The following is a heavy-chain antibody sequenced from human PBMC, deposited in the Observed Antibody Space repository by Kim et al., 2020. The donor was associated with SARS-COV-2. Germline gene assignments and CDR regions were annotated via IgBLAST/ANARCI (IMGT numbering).Heavy chain of an antibody. CDR2: NSYSGST. CDR1: GGSISSYY. Sequence: SETLSLTCTVSGGSISSYYWSWIRQPPGKGLEWIGYNSYSGSTNYNPSLKSRLTISVDTSKNQFSLKLTSVTAADTAVYYCARDRAVAGHADAFDVWGQGTMVTVSS. V-gene: IGHV4-59*01. CDR3: ARDRAVAGHADAFDV. J-gene: IGHJ3*01. D-gene: IGHD6-19*01.